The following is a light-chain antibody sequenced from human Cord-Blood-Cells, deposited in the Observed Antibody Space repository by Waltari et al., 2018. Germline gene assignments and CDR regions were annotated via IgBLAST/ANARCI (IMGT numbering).Light chain of an antibody. V-gene: IGKV3-15*01. Sequence: EIVMTQSPATLSVSPGERATLSYRASQSVSSNLAWYQQKPGQAPRLLSYGASTRATGIPARFSGSGSGTEFTLTISSLQSEDFAVYYCQQYNNWPRTFGGGTKVEIK. CDR1: QSVSSN. CDR2: GAS. J-gene: IGKJ4*02. CDR3: QQYNNWPRT.